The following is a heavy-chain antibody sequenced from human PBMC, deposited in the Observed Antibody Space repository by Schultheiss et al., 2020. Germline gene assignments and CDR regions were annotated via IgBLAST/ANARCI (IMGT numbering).Heavy chain of an antibody. CDR2: ISYDGSNK. Sequence: GGSLRLSCAASGFTFSSYAMHWVRQAPGKGLEWVAVISYDGSNKYYADSVKGRFTISRDNSKNTLYLQMNSLRAEDTAVYYCAREGKESWYRRAWDYWGQGTLVTVSS. CDR1: GFTFSSYA. CDR3: AREGKESWYRRAWDY. V-gene: IGHV3-30*14. J-gene: IGHJ4*02. D-gene: IGHD6-13*01.